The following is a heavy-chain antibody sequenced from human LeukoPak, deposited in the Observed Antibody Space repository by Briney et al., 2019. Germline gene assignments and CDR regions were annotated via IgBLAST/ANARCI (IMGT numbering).Heavy chain of an antibody. D-gene: IGHD4-23*01. Sequence: GGSLRLSCAGSGFTFNTYNMNWVRQAPGKGLEWVSSISSSSSYIYYADSVKGRFTISRDNAKNSLYLQMNSLRAEDTAVYYCASVTTVVEDYYYMDVWGKGTTVTISS. J-gene: IGHJ6*03. CDR2: ISSSSSYI. V-gene: IGHV3-21*01. CDR3: ASVTTVVEDYYYMDV. CDR1: GFTFNTYN.